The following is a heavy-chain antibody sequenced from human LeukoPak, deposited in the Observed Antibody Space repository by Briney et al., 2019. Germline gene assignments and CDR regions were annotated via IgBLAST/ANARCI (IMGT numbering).Heavy chain of an antibody. CDR1: GGSISSSNW. CDR2: IYHSGST. J-gene: IGHJ4*02. D-gene: IGHD2-2*01. CDR3: VRVGDGSIVVVPAAQYYFDY. Sequence: SETLSLTRAVSGGSISSSNWWSWVRQPPGKGLEWIGEIYHSGSTNYNPSLKSRVTISVDKSKNQFSLKLSSVTAADTAVYYCVRVGDGSIVVVPAAQYYFDYWGQGTLVTVSS. V-gene: IGHV4-4*02.